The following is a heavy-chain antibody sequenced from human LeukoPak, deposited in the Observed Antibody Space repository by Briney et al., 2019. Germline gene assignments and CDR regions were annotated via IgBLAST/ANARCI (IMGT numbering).Heavy chain of an antibody. CDR1: GFTFSNYW. CDR3: ARDGPYYDFWSGYYSYYFDY. V-gene: IGHV3-7*01. Sequence: PGGSLRLSCAASGFTFSNYWMSWVRQAPGKGLEWVATIKEDGSEKYYVDSVKGRFTISRDNAKNSLYLQMNSLRAEDTAVYYCARDGPYYDFWSGYYSYYFDYWGQGTLVTVSS. CDR2: IKEDGSEK. D-gene: IGHD3-3*01. J-gene: IGHJ4*02.